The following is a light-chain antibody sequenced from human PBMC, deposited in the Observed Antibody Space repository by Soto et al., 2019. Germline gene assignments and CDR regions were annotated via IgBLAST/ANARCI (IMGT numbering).Light chain of an antibody. V-gene: IGLV1-51*02. CDR1: SSNIGNNY. J-gene: IGLJ3*02. CDR3: ATWDGTLSAGV. CDR2: ENT. Sequence: QSVLTQPPSVSAAPGQKVTISCSGSSSNIGNNYVSWFLHLPGTAPKLLIYENTLRPSGIPDRFSGSKSGTSAALGITGLQTGDEADYYCATWDGTLSAGVFGGGTKVTVL.